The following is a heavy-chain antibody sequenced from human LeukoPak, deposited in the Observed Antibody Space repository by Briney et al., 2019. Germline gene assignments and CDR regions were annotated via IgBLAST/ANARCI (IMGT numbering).Heavy chain of an antibody. CDR2: ISNDGSRK. Sequence: GRSLRLSCAPSGFTFSRHGMHWVRQAPGKGLEWVAIISNDGSRKYYGHSVEGRFTISRDNSKNTLCLQMDSLRAEDTAVYYCARDRAWNYFDYWGQGTLVTVSS. CDR3: ARDRAWNYFDY. J-gene: IGHJ4*02. CDR1: GFTFSRHG. D-gene: IGHD3-3*01. V-gene: IGHV3-30*03.